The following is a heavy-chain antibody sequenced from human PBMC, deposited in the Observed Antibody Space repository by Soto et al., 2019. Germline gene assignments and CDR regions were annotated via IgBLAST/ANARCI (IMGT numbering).Heavy chain of an antibody. CDR1: GYTFTSYD. D-gene: IGHD2-15*01. V-gene: IGHV1-8*01. CDR3: AREGLPYWSGGSCYSPYYYYYGMDV. J-gene: IGHJ6*02. CDR2: MNHNSGNT. Sequence: QVQLVQSGAEVKKPGASVKVSCKASGYTFTSYDINWVRQATGQGLEWMGWMNHNSGNTGYAQKFQGRVTMTRNTSISTAYMELSSLRSEDTAVYYCAREGLPYWSGGSCYSPYYYYYGMDVWGQGTTVTVSS.